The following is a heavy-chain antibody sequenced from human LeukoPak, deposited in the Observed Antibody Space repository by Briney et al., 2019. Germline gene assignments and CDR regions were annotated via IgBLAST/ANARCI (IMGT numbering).Heavy chain of an antibody. CDR3: ARVGDIWSGYSYYYYMDV. Sequence: SETLSLTCTVSGGSISSYYWSWIRQPPGEGLEWIGYIYYSGSTNYDPSLKSRVTMSVDTSKNQFSLKLSSVTAADTAVYYCARVGDIWSGYSYYYYMDVWGKGTTVTVSS. CDR2: IYYSGST. V-gene: IGHV4-59*12. D-gene: IGHD3-3*01. J-gene: IGHJ6*03. CDR1: GGSISSYY.